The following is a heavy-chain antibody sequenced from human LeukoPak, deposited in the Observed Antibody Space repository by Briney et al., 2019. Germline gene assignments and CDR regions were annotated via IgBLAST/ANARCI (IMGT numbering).Heavy chain of an antibody. D-gene: IGHD5-18*01. CDR1: GGSISSYY. CDR2: IYYSGST. Sequence: SETLSLTCTVSGGSISSYYWSWIRQPPGKGLEWIGYIYYSGSTNYNPSLKSRVTMSVDTSKNQSSLKLTSVTAADAAVYYCAREKTADGYPYYFDYWGQGTLVTVSS. CDR3: AREKTADGYPYYFDY. J-gene: IGHJ4*02. V-gene: IGHV4-59*12.